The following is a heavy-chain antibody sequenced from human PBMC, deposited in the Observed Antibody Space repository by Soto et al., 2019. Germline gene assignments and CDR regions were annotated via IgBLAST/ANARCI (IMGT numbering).Heavy chain of an antibody. V-gene: IGHV3-66*01. CDR3: ARDDVLCDGGRCYGIPLDF. CDR1: GFTVSSKY. Sequence: EVQLVESGGGLVQPGGSLRLSCAASGFTVSSKYMTWVRQAPGKGLEWVSLIQSGGTTYYAASVNGRFTISRDTSENTLHRKMDSLRVEDTAVYYCARDDVLCDGGRCYGIPLDFWGKGTTVTVSS. CDR2: IQSGGTT. J-gene: IGHJ6*04. D-gene: IGHD2-15*01.